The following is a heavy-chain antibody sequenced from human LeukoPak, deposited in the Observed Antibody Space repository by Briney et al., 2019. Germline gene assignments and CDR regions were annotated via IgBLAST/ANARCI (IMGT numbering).Heavy chain of an antibody. J-gene: IGHJ6*03. CDR1: GFTFSSYE. V-gene: IGHV3-48*03. Sequence: GGSLRLSCAASGFTFSSYEMNWVRQAPGKGLEWVSYISSSGSTIYYADSVKGRFTISRDNAKNSLYLQMNSLRAEDTAVYYCARIGGSGSYYSYYYYYYYMDVWGKGTTVTVSS. CDR3: ARIGGSGSYYSYYYYYYYMDV. CDR2: ISSSGSTI. D-gene: IGHD3-10*01.